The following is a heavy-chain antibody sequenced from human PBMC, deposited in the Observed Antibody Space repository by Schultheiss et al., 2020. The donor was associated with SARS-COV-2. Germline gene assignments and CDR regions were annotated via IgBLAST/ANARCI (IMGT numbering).Heavy chain of an antibody. Sequence: SQTLSLTCAVYGGSFSGYYWSWIRQPPGKGLEWIGEINHSGSTNYNPSLKSRVTLSVDTSKNQFSLKLSSVTAADTAVYYCARGGVAVAVGRNWFDPWGQGTLVTVSS. J-gene: IGHJ5*02. V-gene: IGHV4-34*01. CDR3: ARGGVAVAVGRNWFDP. CDR1: GGSFSGYY. D-gene: IGHD6-19*01. CDR2: INHSGST.